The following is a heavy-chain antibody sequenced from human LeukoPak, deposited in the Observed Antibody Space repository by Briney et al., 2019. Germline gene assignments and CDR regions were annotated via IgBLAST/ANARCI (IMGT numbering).Heavy chain of an antibody. D-gene: IGHD4-17*01. V-gene: IGHV1-46*01. CDR3: AGGVAVTTRLGYFDY. CDR2: INPSGGST. J-gene: IGHJ4*02. CDR1: GYTFTSYY. Sequence: ASVKVSCKASGYTFTSYYMHWVRQAPGQGLEWMGIINPSGGSTSYAQKFQGRVTMTRDTSTSTVYMELSSLRSEDTAVYYCAGGVAVTTRLGYFDYWGQGTLVTVSS.